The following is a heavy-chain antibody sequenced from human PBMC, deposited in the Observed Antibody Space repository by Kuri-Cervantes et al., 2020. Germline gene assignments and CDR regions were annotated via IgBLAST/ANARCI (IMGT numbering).Heavy chain of an antibody. Sequence: GESLKISCAASGFTFSSSGMHWVRQAPGKGLEWVAVISYDGSHKYYADSVKGRFTISRDNSKNALYLQMNSLRAEDTAVYYCAKDFSSGSVDTAMVLDYWGQGTLVTVSS. J-gene: IGHJ4*02. D-gene: IGHD5-18*01. V-gene: IGHV3-30-3*01. CDR2: ISYDGSHK. CDR1: GFTFSSSG. CDR3: AKDFSSGSVDTAMVLDY.